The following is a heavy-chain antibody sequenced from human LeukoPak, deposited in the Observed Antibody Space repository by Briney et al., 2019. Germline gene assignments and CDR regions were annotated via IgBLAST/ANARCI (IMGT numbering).Heavy chain of an antibody. CDR2: MNPNSGNT. V-gene: IGHV1-8*01. CDR3: ARDGGSGITMVRGVPDY. Sequence: ASVKVSCKASGYTFTSYDINWVRRATGQGLEWMGWMNPNSGNTGYAQKFQGRVTMTRDTSTSTVYMELSSLRSEDTAVYYCARDGGSGITMVRGVPDYWGQGTLVTVSS. J-gene: IGHJ4*02. D-gene: IGHD3-10*01. CDR1: GYTFTSYD.